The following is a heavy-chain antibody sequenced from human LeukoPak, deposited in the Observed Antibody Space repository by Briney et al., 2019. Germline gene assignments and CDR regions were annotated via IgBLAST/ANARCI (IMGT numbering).Heavy chain of an antibody. V-gene: IGHV1-2*02. D-gene: IGHD6-6*01. CDR2: INPASAGA. Sequence: ASVKVSCKPSGYTFTHYYIHWVRQAPGHGPEWVGWINPASAGAAFAPKFQSRVSVTWDSSITTAFMDLTSLRSDGTAIYYCARQLGNYYRAFDFWGQGTLVTVSS. J-gene: IGHJ4*02. CDR3: ARQLGNYYRAFDF. CDR1: GYTFTHYY.